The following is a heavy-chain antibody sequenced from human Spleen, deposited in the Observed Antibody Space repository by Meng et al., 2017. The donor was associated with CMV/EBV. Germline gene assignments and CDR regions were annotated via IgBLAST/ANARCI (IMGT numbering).Heavy chain of an antibody. J-gene: IGHJ6*02. CDR3: ARDRYYSSTSCYRDYYYGMDV. D-gene: IGHD2-2*01. CDR2: INPNSGGT. V-gene: IGHV1-2*02. Sequence: ASVKVSCKASGYTFTDYYMHWVRQAPGQGLEWMGWINPNSGGTNYAQKFQGRVTMTRDTSISTAYMELSRLRSDDTAVYYCARDRYYSSTSCYRDYYYGMDVWGQGTTVIVSS. CDR1: GYTFTDYY.